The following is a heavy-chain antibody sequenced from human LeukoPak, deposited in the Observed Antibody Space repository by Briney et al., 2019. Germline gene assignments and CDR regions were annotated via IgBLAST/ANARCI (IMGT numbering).Heavy chain of an antibody. D-gene: IGHD3-16*01. CDR1: GFTFSSYG. CDR2: ITGTGHIT. CDR3: ARDRLGAMLFFDS. Sequence: PGRSLRLSCAASGFTFSSYGMHWVRQAPGKGLEWVSAITGTGHITYYADSVKGRFTISRDNSKNTLYLQMNSLRAEDTALYYCARDRLGAMLFFDSWGQGTLVTVSS. J-gene: IGHJ4*02. V-gene: IGHV3-23*01.